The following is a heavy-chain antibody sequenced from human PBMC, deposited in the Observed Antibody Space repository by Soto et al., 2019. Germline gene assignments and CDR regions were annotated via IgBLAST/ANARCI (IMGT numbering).Heavy chain of an antibody. D-gene: IGHD5-12*01. J-gene: IGHJ6*02. CDR2: IIPIFGTA. Sequence: PVKVSSKASGVALSSYAISSLRQATGQGLEWMGGIIPIFGTANYAQKFQCRVTITADESTSTAYMELSSLRSEDTAVYYCAGYIGATYPDYYYGMDVWGQGTTVTVSS. CDR3: AGYIGATYPDYYYGMDV. CDR1: GVALSSYA. V-gene: IGHV1-69*13.